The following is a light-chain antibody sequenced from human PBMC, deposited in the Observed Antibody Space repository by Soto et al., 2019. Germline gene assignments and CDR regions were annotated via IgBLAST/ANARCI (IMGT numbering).Light chain of an antibody. CDR1: QSISSY. CDR2: DAS. Sequence: DIQMTQSPSSLSASIGDRVTITCRASQSISSYLNWFQQKPGEAPKLLIYDASNLETGVPSRFSGSGSGTDFTFTISSLQPEDIATYYCQQYDNLPLTFGGGTKVEIK. J-gene: IGKJ4*01. CDR3: QQYDNLPLT. V-gene: IGKV1-33*01.